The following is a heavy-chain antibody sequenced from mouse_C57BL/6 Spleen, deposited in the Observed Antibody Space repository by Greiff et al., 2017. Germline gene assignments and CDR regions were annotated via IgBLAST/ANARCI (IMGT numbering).Heavy chain of an antibody. CDR2: IRLKSDNYAT. CDR3: TANYSNYWYFDV. Sequence: EVKLVESGGGLVQPGGSMKLSCVASGFTFSNYWMNWVRQSPEKGLEWVAQIRLKSDNYATHYAESVKGRFTISRDDSKSSVYLQMNNLRAEDTGMYYCTANYSNYWYFDVWGTGTTVTVSS. J-gene: IGHJ1*03. V-gene: IGHV6-3*01. CDR1: GFTFSNYW. D-gene: IGHD2-5*01.